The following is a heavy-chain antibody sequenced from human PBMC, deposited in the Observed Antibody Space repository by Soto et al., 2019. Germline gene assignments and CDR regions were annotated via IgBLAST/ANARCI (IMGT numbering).Heavy chain of an antibody. Sequence: QVQLVESGGGVVQPGRSLRLSCAASGFTFSSYAMHWVRQAPGKGLEWVAVISYDGSNKYYADSVKGRFTISRDNSKNTLYLQMNSLRAEDTAVYYCARGGIAAAGTATPHYYYGMDVWGQGTTVTVSS. V-gene: IGHV3-30-3*01. D-gene: IGHD6-13*01. CDR2: ISYDGSNK. CDR1: GFTFSSYA. CDR3: ARGGIAAAGTATPHYYYGMDV. J-gene: IGHJ6*02.